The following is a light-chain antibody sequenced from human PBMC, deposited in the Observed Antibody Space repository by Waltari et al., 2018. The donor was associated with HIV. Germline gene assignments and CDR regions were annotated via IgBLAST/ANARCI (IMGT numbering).Light chain of an antibody. CDR1: RDIKND. Sequence: ALQLTQSPSSLSASVGESVTITCRSGRDIKNDLGWDQQRPGAAPRLLIFAASRLQSGLSSRFSGSGSCTELTLTISSLQPEDFATYYCFQNYFYPRTFGQGTRVEV. CDR3: FQNYFYPRT. J-gene: IGKJ1*01. V-gene: IGKV1-6*01. CDR2: AAS.